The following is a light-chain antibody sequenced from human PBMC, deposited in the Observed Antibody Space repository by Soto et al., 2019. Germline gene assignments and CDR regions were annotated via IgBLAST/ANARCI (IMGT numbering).Light chain of an antibody. CDR1: QSVRTN. CDR3: QQYYSCPRT. CDR2: YAS. J-gene: IGKJ1*01. Sequence: VNTLSRDTVCVPKGDTVTLSCGASQSVRTNLAWYQQRPGQAPRLLIHYASTRASDIPARFSGSGSGTDFTLTIRGLQSEDFAPYYCQQYYSCPRTFGQGTKVDI. V-gene: IGKV3D-15*01.